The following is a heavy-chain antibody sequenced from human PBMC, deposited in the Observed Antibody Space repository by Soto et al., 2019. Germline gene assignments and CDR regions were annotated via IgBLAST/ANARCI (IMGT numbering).Heavy chain of an antibody. Sequence: QVQLVQSGAEVKKPGSSVKVSCKASGGTFRSYAISWVRQAPGQGLEWMGGIIPMFETTNYAQKFQGRVTITADESTRTAYMELRSLRSEDTAVYYCTRSVVVLGATYYYHGMDVWGQGTRVTVSS. J-gene: IGHJ6*02. CDR1: GGTFRSYA. D-gene: IGHD2-15*01. V-gene: IGHV1-69*12. CDR3: TRSVVVLGATYYYHGMDV. CDR2: IIPMFETT.